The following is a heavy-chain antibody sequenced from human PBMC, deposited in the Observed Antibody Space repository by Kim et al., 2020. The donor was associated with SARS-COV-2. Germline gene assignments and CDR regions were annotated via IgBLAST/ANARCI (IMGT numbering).Heavy chain of an antibody. V-gene: IGHV4-4*02. CDR1: GGSISSSNW. Sequence: SETLSLTCAVSGGSISSSNWWSWVRQPPGKGLEWIGEIYHSGSTNYNPSLKSRVTISVDKSKNQFSLKLSSVTAADTAVYYCARADRLQLTGGIDYWGQGTLVTVSS. D-gene: IGHD5-12*01. CDR3: ARADRLQLTGGIDY. CDR2: IYHSGST. J-gene: IGHJ4*02.